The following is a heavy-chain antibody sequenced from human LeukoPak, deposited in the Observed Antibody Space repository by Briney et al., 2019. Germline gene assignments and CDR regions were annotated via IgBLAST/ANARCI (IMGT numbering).Heavy chain of an antibody. V-gene: IGHV3-48*03. Sequence: GGSLRLSCAASGFTFSSYDMNWLRQAPGKGPEWVTYISSSGSTVYYADSVKGRFTISRDNAKKSLYLQMNSLRAEDTAVYYCARDDAGHSRAWDWIYWGQGTLVTVSS. J-gene: IGHJ4*02. CDR3: ARDDAGHSRAWDWIY. D-gene: IGHD3/OR15-3a*01. CDR2: ISSSGSTV. CDR1: GFTFSSYD.